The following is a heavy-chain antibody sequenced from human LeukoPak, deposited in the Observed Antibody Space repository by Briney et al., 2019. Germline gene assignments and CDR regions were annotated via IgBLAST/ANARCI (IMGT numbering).Heavy chain of an antibody. CDR1: VVSLRKYY. CDR3: ASRGVVRGISYDFDC. D-gene: IGHD3-10*02. V-gene: IGHV4-59*01. Sequence: SGTLCLTCAVAVVSLRKYYWSWVRQPPGKGLERMGYFYDSGHTKYNPSLQSRVSISADKSKNPLPLPLSSVSAADTAVTFCASRGVVRGISYDFDCWGHGTLVTVSS. CDR2: FYDSGHT. J-gene: IGHJ4*01.